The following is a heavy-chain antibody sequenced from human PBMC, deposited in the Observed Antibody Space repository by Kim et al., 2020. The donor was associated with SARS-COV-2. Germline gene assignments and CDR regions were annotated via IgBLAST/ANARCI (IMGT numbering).Heavy chain of an antibody. CDR2: ISSSSSYI. V-gene: IGHV3-21*01. J-gene: IGHJ4*02. D-gene: IGHD6-13*01. CDR3: ASGIGYSSLDYYFDY. CDR1: GFTFSSYS. Sequence: GGSLRLSCAASGFTFSSYSMNWVRQAPGKGLEWISSISSSSSYIYYADSVKGRFTISRDNAKNSLYLQMNSLRAGDTAVYYCASGIGYSSLDYYFDYWGQGTLVSVSS.